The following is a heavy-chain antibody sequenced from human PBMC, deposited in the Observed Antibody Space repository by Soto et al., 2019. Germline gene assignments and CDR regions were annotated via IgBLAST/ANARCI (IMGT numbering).Heavy chain of an antibody. J-gene: IGHJ4*02. CDR2: ISSSSSYT. V-gene: IGHV3-11*06. CDR1: GFTFSDYY. D-gene: IGHD6-13*01. Sequence: GGSLRLSCAASGFTFSDYYMSWIRQAQGKGLEWVSYISSSSSYTNYADSVKGRFTISRDNAKHPLYLQMNSLRAEDTAVYYCARDPYSSSCYRTWDYWGQGTLVTVSS. CDR3: ARDPYSSSCYRTWDY.